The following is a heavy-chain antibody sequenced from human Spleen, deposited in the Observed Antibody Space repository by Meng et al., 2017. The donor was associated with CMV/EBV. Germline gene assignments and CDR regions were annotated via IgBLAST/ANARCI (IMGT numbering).Heavy chain of an antibody. J-gene: IGHJ4*02. V-gene: IGHV4-34*01. Sequence: ESLKISCAVYGGSFSGYYWSWIRQPPGKGLEWIGEINHSGSTNYNPSLKSRVTISVDTSKNQFSLKLSSVTAADTAVYYCARARRGVIVVIWGYFDYWGQGTLVTVSS. CDR1: GGSFSGYY. CDR2: INHSGST. CDR3: ARARRGVIVVIWGYFDY. D-gene: IGHD3-22*01.